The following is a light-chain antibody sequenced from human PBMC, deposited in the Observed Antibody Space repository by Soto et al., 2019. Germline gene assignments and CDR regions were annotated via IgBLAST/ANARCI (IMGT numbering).Light chain of an antibody. Sequence: QSALTQPASVSGSPGQSITISCTGTSSDVGGYNYVSWYQQHPGEAPKLMIYDVTNRPSGVSNRFSGSKSGNIASLTISGLQAEDEADYYCSSSTSSTIREVFGGGTKLTVL. CDR2: DVT. J-gene: IGLJ2*01. V-gene: IGLV2-14*03. CDR3: SSSTSSTIREV. CDR1: SSDVGGYNY.